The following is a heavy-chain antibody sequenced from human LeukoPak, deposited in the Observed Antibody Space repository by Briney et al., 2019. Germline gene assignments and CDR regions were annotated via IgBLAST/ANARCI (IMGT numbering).Heavy chain of an antibody. V-gene: IGHV3-23*01. CDR1: GFTFSSYA. Sequence: GGSLRLSCAASGFTFSSYAMSWVRQAPGKGLEWVSAISGSGGSTYYADSVKGRFTISRDNSKNTLYLQINNLRAEDTAVYYCGRLAHNAWYAIDSWGQGTLVTVSS. CDR3: GRLAHNAWYAIDS. J-gene: IGHJ4*02. CDR2: ISGSGGST. D-gene: IGHD2-2*01.